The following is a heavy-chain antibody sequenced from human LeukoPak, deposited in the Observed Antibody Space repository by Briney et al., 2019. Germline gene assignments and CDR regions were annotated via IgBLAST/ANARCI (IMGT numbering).Heavy chain of an antibody. CDR1: GGSISSYY. V-gene: IGHV4-59*01. CDR2: IYYSGST. CDR3: AREVVFSSDVVNDCFDP. Sequence: SETLSLTCTVSGGSISSYYWSWIRQPPGKGLEWIGYIYYSGSTNYNPSLKSRVTISVDTSKNQFSLKLSSVTAADTAVYYCAREVVFSSDVVNDCFDPWGQGTLVTVSS. D-gene: IGHD6-13*01. J-gene: IGHJ5*02.